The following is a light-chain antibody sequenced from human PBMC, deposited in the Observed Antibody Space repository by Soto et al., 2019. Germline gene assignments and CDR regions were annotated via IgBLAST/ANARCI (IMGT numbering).Light chain of an antibody. V-gene: IGKV3-15*01. CDR2: GAS. CDR3: QQYNKWPPVT. J-gene: IGKJ2*01. CDR1: QSVGSY. Sequence: DIMMTQSPGTLSVSPGESATLSCRASQSVGSYLAWYQQKPGQAPRLLIYGASTRSTGITARFSGSGSGTEFTLTISGLPSEDFAIYYCQQYNKWPPVTFGQGTKLEIK.